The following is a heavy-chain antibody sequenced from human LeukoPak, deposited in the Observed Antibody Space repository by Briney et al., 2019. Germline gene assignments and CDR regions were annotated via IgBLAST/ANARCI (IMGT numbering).Heavy chain of an antibody. CDR3: TRGEDRDIVVVPAAIQFDY. CDR2: IRSKAYGGTT. V-gene: IGHV3-49*04. J-gene: IGHJ4*02. Sequence: PGGSLRLSCTASGFTFGDYAMSWVRQAPGEGLEWVGFIRSKAYGGTTEYAASVKGRFTISRDDSKSIAYLQMNSLKTEDAAVYYCTRGEDRDIVVVPAAIQFDYWGQGTLVTVSS. D-gene: IGHD2-2*01. CDR1: GFTFGDYA.